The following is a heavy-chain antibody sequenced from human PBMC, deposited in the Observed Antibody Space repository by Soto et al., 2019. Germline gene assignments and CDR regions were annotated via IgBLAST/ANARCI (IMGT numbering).Heavy chain of an antibody. CDR2: IWYDGVTK. CDR3: AKPQQLGHYFYGMDV. V-gene: IGHV3-33*06. CDR1: GFTFSDYG. J-gene: IGHJ6*02. Sequence: QVRLVESGGGVVQPGRSLRLSCAASGFTFSDYGMHWVRQAPGKGLECVAVIWYDGVTKYYADSVKGRFTISRDNSERTIYLLMNNLRAEDTAIYYCAKPQQLGHYFYGMDVCGQGTPGTVSS. D-gene: IGHD6-13*01.